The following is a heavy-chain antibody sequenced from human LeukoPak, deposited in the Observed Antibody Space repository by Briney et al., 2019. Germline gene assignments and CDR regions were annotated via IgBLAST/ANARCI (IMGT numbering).Heavy chain of an antibody. D-gene: IGHD6-13*01. CDR3: ARDPDSYSSSYYFDY. V-gene: IGHV3-33*01. CDR1: GFTFSSYG. CDR2: IWYDGSNK. Sequence: PGGSLRLSCAATGFTFSSYGMHWVRQAPGKGLGWVAVIWYDGSNKYYADSVKGRFTISRDNSKNTLYLQMNSLRAEDTAVYYCARDPDSYSSSYYFDYWGQGTLVTVSS. J-gene: IGHJ4*02.